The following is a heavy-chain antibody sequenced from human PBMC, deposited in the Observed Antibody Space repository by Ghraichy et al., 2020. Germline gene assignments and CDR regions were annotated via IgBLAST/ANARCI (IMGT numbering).Heavy chain of an antibody. Sequence: GESLNISCAASGFTFSSYAMSWVRQAPGKGLEWVSVISDTGISTSYSDSVKGRFIISRDNSENTLYLQMNSLRAEDTAVYYCAKGAVEGILNCGGDCHSDYWGQGTLVTVSS. J-gene: IGHJ4*02. CDR2: ISDTGIST. D-gene: IGHD2-21*02. V-gene: IGHV3-23*01. CDR3: AKGAVEGILNCGGDCHSDY. CDR1: GFTFSSYA.